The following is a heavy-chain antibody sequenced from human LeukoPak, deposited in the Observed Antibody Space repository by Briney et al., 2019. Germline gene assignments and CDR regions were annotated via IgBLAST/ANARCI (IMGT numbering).Heavy chain of an antibody. CDR3: ARLEYCTKGVCINYDL. CDR1: GYTFTGPY. D-gene: IGHD2-8*01. V-gene: IGHV1-2*02. CDR2: INPNSGGT. J-gene: IGHJ4*02. Sequence: ASLKASCKASGYTFTGPYIHWMRQAPGQGPEWMGWINPNSGGTKYAQKFQGRVTVTRDTSTSTAYMELSGLRTDDTATYYCARLEYCTKGVCINYDLWGQGTLVTVSS.